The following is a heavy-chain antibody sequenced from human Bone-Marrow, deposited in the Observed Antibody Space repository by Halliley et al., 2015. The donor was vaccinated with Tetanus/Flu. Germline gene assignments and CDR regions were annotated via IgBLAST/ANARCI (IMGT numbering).Heavy chain of an antibody. D-gene: IGHD2-2*01. Sequence: SLRLSCAASGFTFDDYSMHWLRQGTGKGLEWLSLISWDGGSTYYADSVKGRFTISRDNSKNSLYVQMNSLRPEDTAFYYCARERPGTSFDYWGQGTLVTVSS. CDR2: ISWDGGST. CDR1: GFTFDDYS. J-gene: IGHJ4*02. CDR3: ARERPGTSFDY. V-gene: IGHV3-43*01.